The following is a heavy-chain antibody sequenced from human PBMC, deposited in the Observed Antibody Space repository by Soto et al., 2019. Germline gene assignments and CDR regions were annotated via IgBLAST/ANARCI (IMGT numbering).Heavy chain of an antibody. CDR3: ARNSGYDYYYYYMDV. V-gene: IGHV4-34*01. CDR1: GGSFSGYY. Sequence: SETLSLTCAVYGGSFSGYYWSWIRQPPGKGLEWIGEINHSGSTNYNPSLKSRVTISVDTSKNQFSLKLSSETAADTAVYYCARNSGYDYYYYYMDVWGKGTTVTVSS. J-gene: IGHJ6*03. CDR2: INHSGST. D-gene: IGHD5-12*01.